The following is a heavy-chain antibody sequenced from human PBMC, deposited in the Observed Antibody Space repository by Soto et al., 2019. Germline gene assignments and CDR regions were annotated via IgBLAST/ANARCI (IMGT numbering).Heavy chain of an antibody. CDR3: AREPPETPPDY. CDR2: ISAKNGNT. V-gene: IGHV1-18*01. J-gene: IGHJ4*02. Sequence: ASVKVSCKPSGYTFRDYGISWVRQAPGQGLEWMGWISAKNGNTNFAQKFRGRVTMITDTSTNTVYMELRNLRLDDTAVYYCAREPPETPPDYWGQGTLVTVSS. CDR1: GYTFRDYG.